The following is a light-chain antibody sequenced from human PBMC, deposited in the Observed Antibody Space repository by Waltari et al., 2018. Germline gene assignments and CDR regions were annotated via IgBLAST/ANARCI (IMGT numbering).Light chain of an antibody. CDR2: KAS. CDR3: QQYNSFPWT. V-gene: IGKV1-5*03. J-gene: IGKJ1*01. CDR1: QSISNW. Sequence: DIQMTQSPSTRSASVGDRVTITCRASQSISNWLAWYQQKPGKAPKLLIYKASGLESGVPSRFSGSGSGTEFTLSLSSLQPDDFATYYCQQYNSFPWTFGQGTKVEIK.